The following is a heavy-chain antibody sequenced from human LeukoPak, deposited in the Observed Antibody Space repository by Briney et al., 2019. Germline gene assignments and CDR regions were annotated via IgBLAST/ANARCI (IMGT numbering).Heavy chain of an antibody. V-gene: IGHV3-23*01. CDR3: AKDRFCSGAGCSDAFDM. D-gene: IGHD2-15*01. J-gene: IGHJ3*02. CDR2: ISGSERST. Sequence: HPGGSLRLSCAACEFPFNSFAMSGVRQAPGKGLEWVSGISGSERSTYYADSVTGRFTISRDNSKNTRYLQMNSLRAEDTAVYFCAKDRFCSGAGCSDAFDMWGQGTMVTVSS. CDR1: EFPFNSFA.